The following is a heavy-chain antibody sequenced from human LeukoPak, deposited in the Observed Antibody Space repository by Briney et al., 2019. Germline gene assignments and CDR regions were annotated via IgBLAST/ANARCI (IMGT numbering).Heavy chain of an antibody. V-gene: IGHV3-30*18. D-gene: IGHD3-22*01. J-gene: IGHJ4*02. CDR1: GFTFSSYG. CDR3: AKDPTPAIYDRAQGFDY. CDR2: ISYDGSNK. Sequence: GGSLRLSCAASGFTFSSYGMHWVRQAPGKGLEWVAVISYDGSNKYYADSVKGRFTISRDNSKNTLYLQMNSLRAEDTAVYYCAKDPTPAIYDRAQGFDYWGQGTLATVPS.